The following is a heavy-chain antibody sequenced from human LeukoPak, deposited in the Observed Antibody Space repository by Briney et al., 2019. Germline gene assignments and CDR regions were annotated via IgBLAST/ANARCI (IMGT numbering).Heavy chain of an antibody. Sequence: GGSLRLSCAASGFTFSSYWMSWVRQAPGKGLEWVSSISSSSSYIYYADSVKGRFTISRDNAKNSLYLQMNSLRAEDTAVYYCARDFVPDSSSWGYYYYYMDVWGKGTTVTVSS. CDR2: ISSSSSYI. V-gene: IGHV3-21*01. CDR1: GFTFSSYW. D-gene: IGHD6-13*01. J-gene: IGHJ6*03. CDR3: ARDFVPDSSSWGYYYYYMDV.